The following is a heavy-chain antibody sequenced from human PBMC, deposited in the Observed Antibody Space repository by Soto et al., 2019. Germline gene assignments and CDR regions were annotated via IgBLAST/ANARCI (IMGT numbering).Heavy chain of an antibody. CDR2: IFSNDEK. CDR3: ARMYSSQLMVVDY. Sequence: HVTLKESDPVLVTPTETLSLTCTLSWFSLSKARMGVSWIRLPPGKALVWLAHIFSNDEKSYNTSLKSRLTISKDTSKSQVVLTMTNMDPVDTAKYYWARMYSSQLMVVDYWGQVTLVTVSS. J-gene: IGHJ4*02. CDR1: WFSLSKARMG. V-gene: IGHV2-26*01. D-gene: IGHD6-13*01.